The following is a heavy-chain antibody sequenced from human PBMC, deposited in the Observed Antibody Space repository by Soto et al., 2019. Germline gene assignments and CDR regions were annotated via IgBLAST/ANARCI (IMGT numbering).Heavy chain of an antibody. CDR1: GFTFSSYA. CDR3: GPDTLDY. V-gene: IGHV3-30-3*01. J-gene: IGHJ4*02. Sequence: GGSLRLSCAASGFTFSSYAMHWVRQAPGKGLEWVAVISYDGSNKYYADSVKGRFTISRDNSKNTLYLQMNSLRVEDTAVYYCGPDTLDYWGQGTLVTVSS. CDR2: ISYDGSNK.